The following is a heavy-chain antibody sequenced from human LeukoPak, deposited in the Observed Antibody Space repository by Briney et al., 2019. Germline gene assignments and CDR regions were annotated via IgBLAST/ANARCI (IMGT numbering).Heavy chain of an antibody. D-gene: IGHD2-15*01. CDR2: IGHGGIHT. V-gene: IGHV3-23*01. Sequence: AGGSLRLSCAASGFTFSSYAMSWVRQAPGKGLEWVSGIGHGGIHTYYADSVKGRFTVSRDDSKSTLFLQMSSLRADDTALYYCAKEKKSGGWPLGYWGQGALVIVSS. CDR3: AKEKKSGGWPLGY. J-gene: IGHJ4*02. CDR1: GFTFSSYA.